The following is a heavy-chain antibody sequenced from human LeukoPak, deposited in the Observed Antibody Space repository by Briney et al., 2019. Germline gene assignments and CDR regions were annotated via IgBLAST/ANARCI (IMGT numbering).Heavy chain of an antibody. CDR3: ARLDEYSSSSRYYGMDV. CDR2: IIPILGTA. D-gene: IGHD6-6*01. Sequence: SVKVSCKASGGTFSSYGISWVRQAPGQGLEWMGGIIPILGTANYAQKFQGRVTITADESTSTAYMELSSLRSEDTAVYYCARLDEYSSSSRYYGMDVWGQGTTVTVSS. CDR1: GGTFSSYG. J-gene: IGHJ6*02. V-gene: IGHV1-69*13.